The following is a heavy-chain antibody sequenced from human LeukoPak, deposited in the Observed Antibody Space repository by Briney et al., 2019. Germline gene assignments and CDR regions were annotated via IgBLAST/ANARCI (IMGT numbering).Heavy chain of an antibody. V-gene: IGHV3-48*03. J-gene: IGHJ5*02. Sequence: PGGSLRLSCAASGFTFSSYEMIWVRQAPGKGLEWVSYISRSGSTIFYADSVKGRFIISRDNAKNSLYLQMNSLRAEDTAVYYCAREQVSLGATGYSSSGFDPWGQGTLVTVSS. CDR2: ISRSGSTI. CDR3: AREQVSLGATGYSSSGFDP. D-gene: IGHD6-6*01. CDR1: GFTFSSYE.